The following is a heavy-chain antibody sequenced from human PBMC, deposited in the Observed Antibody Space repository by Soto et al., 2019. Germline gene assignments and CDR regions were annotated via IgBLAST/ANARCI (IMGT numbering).Heavy chain of an antibody. CDR3: ARATVGAPSINY. Sequence: PSETLSLTCTVSGGSISSGGYSWNWIRQHPGKGLEWIGYIYYSGSTYYNPSLKSRVTISVDTSKNQFSLKLSSVTAADTSVYSCARATVGAPSINYWGQGTLVTVSX. D-gene: IGHD1-26*01. J-gene: IGHJ4*02. CDR1: GGSISSGGYS. CDR2: IYYSGST. V-gene: IGHV4-31*03.